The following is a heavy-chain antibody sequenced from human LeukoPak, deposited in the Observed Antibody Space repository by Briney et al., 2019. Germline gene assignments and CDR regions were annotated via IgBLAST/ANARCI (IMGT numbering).Heavy chain of an antibody. J-gene: IGHJ6*04. CDR2: FYSWTT. CDR3: ARGIVVVPPATDGIDV. D-gene: IGHD2-2*01. V-gene: IGHV4-59*09. Sequence: FYSWTTNYNPSLKSRVTISVDTSKNPFSLKLSSVTAADTAVYYCARGIVVVPPATDGIDVWGKGTTVTVSS.